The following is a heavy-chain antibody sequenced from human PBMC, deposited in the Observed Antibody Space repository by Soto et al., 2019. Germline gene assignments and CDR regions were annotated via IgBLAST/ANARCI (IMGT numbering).Heavy chain of an antibody. CDR1: GXXXXXYG. D-gene: IGHD3-10*01. V-gene: IGHV1-18*01. CDR2: ISAYNGNT. CDR3: SRTLHYYGSGSYYYYYMDV. Sequence: KXSXXASGXXXXXYGISWVRQXPGQGLVWMGWISAYNGNTNYAQKLQGRVTMTTDTSTSTAYMELRSLRSDDTAVYYCSRTLHYYGSGSYYYYYMDVWGKGTTVTVSS. J-gene: IGHJ6*03.